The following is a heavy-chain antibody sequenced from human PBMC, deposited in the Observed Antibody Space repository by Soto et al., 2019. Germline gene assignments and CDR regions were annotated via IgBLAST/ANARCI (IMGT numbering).Heavy chain of an antibody. CDR1: GGSISSGGYY. D-gene: IGHD6-19*01. J-gene: IGHJ4*02. CDR3: ASQATGWYPEY. V-gene: IGHV4-31*03. CDR2: IYDSGNT. Sequence: PSETLSLTCTVSGGSISSGGYYWSWIRQFPGKGLEWIGYIYDSGNTYYNPSLKSRITISTDTSKSQFSLNLTSVTAADTAVYYCASQATGWYPEYWGQGTLVTVSS.